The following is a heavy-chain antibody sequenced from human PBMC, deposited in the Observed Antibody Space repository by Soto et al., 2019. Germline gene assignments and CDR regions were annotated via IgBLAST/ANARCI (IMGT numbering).Heavy chain of an antibody. J-gene: IGHJ4*02. V-gene: IGHV6-1*01. D-gene: IGHD6-13*01. CDR1: GDSVSSNSAA. Sequence: LSQTLSLTCAISGDSVSSNSAAWNWIRQSPSRGLEWLGRTYYRSKWYNDYAVSVKSRITINPDTSKNQFSLQLNSVTPEDTAVYYCARDYKQQPYPASPNYFEYWGQATLVTVSS. CDR2: TYYRSKWYN. CDR3: ARDYKQQPYPASPNYFEY.